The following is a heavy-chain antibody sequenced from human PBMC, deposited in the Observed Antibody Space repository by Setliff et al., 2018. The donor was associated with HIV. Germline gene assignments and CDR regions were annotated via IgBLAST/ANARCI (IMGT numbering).Heavy chain of an antibody. V-gene: IGHV4-4*02. CDR1: GGSISSSNW. Sequence: SETLSLTCAVSGGSISSSNWWSWVRQPPGKGLEWIGEIYHTGSTNYSPSLKSRVTISVDKSKNQFSLRLNSVTAADTAVYYCARVQYHYVNNGDSYYFTHWGHGTLVTVSS. J-gene: IGHJ4*01. CDR2: IYHTGST. CDR3: ARVQYHYVNNGDSYYFTH. D-gene: IGHD3-10*02.